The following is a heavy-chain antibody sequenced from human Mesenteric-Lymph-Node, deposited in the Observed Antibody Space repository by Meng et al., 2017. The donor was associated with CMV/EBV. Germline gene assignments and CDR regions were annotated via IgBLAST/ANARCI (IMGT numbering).Heavy chain of an antibody. V-gene: IGHV4-34*01. CDR2: INHSGST. CDR1: GGSFSGYY. CDR3: ARGRRVESSGSYPQDLDY. Sequence: SETLSLTCAVYGGSFSGYYWSWIRQPPGKGLEWIGEINHSGSTNYNPSLKSRVTISVDTSKNQFSLKLSSVTAADTAVYYCARGRRVESSGSYPQDLDYWGQGTLVTVSS. D-gene: IGHD1-26*01. J-gene: IGHJ4*02.